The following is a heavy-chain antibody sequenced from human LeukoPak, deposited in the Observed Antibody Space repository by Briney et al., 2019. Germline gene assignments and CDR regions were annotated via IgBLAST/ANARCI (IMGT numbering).Heavy chain of an antibody. CDR1: GYTFTSHG. J-gene: IGHJ3*02. Sequence: GASVKVSCKASGYTFTSHGISWVRQAPGQGLEWMGWISAYNGNTNYAQKLQGRVTMTTDTSTSTAYMELRSLRSDDTAVYYCARVSYSSGWTDAFDIWGQGTMVTVSS. V-gene: IGHV1-18*01. D-gene: IGHD6-19*01. CDR2: ISAYNGNT. CDR3: ARVSYSSGWTDAFDI.